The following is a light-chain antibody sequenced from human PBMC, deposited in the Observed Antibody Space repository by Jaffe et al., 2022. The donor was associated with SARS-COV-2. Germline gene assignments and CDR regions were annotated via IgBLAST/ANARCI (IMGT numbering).Light chain of an antibody. V-gene: IGKV3-20*01. Sequence: EIVLTQSPGTLSLSPGERATLSCRASQSVSSNYLTWYQQKPGQSPRLLIYGASSRATGIPDRFSGSGSGTDFTLTISRLEPEDFAVYYCQQYASSPLTFGGGTKVE. J-gene: IGKJ4*01. CDR3: QQYASSPLT. CDR1: QSVSSNY. CDR2: GAS.